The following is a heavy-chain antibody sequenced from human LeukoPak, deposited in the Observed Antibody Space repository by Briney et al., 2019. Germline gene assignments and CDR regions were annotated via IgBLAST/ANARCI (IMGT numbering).Heavy chain of an antibody. V-gene: IGHV3-53*01. CDR1: GFTVSSNS. D-gene: IGHD3-22*01. J-gene: IGHJ5*02. Sequence: GGSLRLSCTVSGFTVSSNSMSWVRQAPGKGLEWVSFIYSDNTHYSDSVKGRFTISRDNSKNTLYLQMNSLRAEDTAVYYCARAPYYYDSSGYYYDGDWFDPWGQGTLVTVSS. CDR3: ARAPYYYDSSGYYYDGDWFDP. CDR2: IYSDNT.